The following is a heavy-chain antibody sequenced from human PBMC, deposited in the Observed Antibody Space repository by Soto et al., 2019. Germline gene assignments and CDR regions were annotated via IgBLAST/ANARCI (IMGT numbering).Heavy chain of an antibody. D-gene: IGHD2-15*01. V-gene: IGHV1-18*01. CDR2: ISAYNGNT. J-gene: IGHJ6*02. CDR3: AREVAAAISGYYYGMDV. CDR1: GYTCTSYG. Sequence: ASVKVSCKASGYTCTSYGISWVLQAPGQGLEWMGWISAYNGNTNYAQKLQGRVTMTTDTSTSTAYMELRSLRSDDTAVYYCAREVAAAISGYYYGMDVWGQGTTVTVSS.